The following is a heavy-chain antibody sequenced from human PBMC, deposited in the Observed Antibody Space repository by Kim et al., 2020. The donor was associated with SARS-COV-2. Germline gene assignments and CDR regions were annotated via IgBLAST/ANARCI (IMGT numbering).Heavy chain of an antibody. J-gene: IGHJ4*02. CDR2: IKQDGSEK. Sequence: GGSLRLSCAASGFTFSSYWMSWVRQAPGKGLEWVANIKQDGSEKYYVDSVKGRFTISRDNAKNSLYLQMNSLRAEDTAVYYCARGDEYSSPDGIDYWGQGTLVTVSS. D-gene: IGHD6-6*01. CDR3: ARGDEYSSPDGIDY. V-gene: IGHV3-7*03. CDR1: GFTFSSYW.